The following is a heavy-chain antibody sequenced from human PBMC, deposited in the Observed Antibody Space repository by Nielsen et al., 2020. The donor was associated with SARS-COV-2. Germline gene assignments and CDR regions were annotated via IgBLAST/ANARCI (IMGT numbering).Heavy chain of an antibody. CDR2: INSDGSST. D-gene: IGHD3-10*01. Sequence: GESLKISCAASGFTFSSYWMHWVRQAPGKGLVWVSRINSDGSSTSYADSVKGRFTISRDNAKNSLYLQMNSLRAEDTALYHCARDQLWFGEIDRWFDPWGQGTLVTVSS. J-gene: IGHJ5*02. CDR3: ARDQLWFGEIDRWFDP. V-gene: IGHV3-74*01. CDR1: GFTFSSYW.